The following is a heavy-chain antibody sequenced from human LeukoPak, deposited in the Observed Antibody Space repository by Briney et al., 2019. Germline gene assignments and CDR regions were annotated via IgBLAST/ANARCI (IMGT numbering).Heavy chain of an antibody. V-gene: IGHV4-59*12. J-gene: IGHJ3*02. D-gene: IGHD3-10*01. Sequence: SETLSLTCTVSGGSISNYYWSWIRQPPGKGLDWIGDIYNSGSTYYNPSLKSRVAISVDRSKNQFSLKLSSVTAADTAVYYCARDPGAPDAFDIWGQGTMVTVSS. CDR1: GGSISNYY. CDR2: IYNSGST. CDR3: ARDPGAPDAFDI.